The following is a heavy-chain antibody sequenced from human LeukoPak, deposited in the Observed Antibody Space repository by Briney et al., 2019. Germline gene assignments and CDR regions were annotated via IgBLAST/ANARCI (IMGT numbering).Heavy chain of an antibody. CDR3: ASANQWLAFDS. D-gene: IGHD6-19*01. J-gene: IGHJ4*02. Sequence: GGSLRLFCRASGCTCRRYAVSWVPRATEKGLEGVSRISGSGGSTYYADSVKGRFTISRDNSKNTLYLQRNSLRAEDTAVYYCASANQWLAFDSGGQGNLVTVSS. V-gene: IGHV3-23*01. CDR1: GCTCRRYA. CDR2: ISGSGGST.